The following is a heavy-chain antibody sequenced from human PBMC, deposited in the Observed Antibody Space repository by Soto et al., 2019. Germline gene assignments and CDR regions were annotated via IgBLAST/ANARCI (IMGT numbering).Heavy chain of an antibody. CDR2: IYPGDSDT. Sequence: EVQLVQSGAEVKKPGESLRISCQGSGYSFTTYWIGWVRQMPGKGLEWMGIIYPGDSDTKYSPYFQGQVTIAADTSINTAYLQWSSLKASDTAMYYCARHKASTVTNCFYNYCMDVWGQGTPVTVSS. J-gene: IGHJ6*02. V-gene: IGHV5-51*01. D-gene: IGHD4-17*01. CDR1: GYSFTTYW. CDR3: ARHKASTVTNCFYNYCMDV.